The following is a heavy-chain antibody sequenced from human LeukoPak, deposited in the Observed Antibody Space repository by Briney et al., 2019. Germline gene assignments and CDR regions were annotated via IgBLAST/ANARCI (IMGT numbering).Heavy chain of an antibody. J-gene: IGHJ4*02. CDR2: ISSSSSYI. CDR1: GVTFSSLW. Sequence: PGGSLRLSCAASGVTFSSLWMTWVRQAPGKGLEWVSSISSSSSYIYYADSVKGRFTISRDNAKNSLYLQMNSLRAEDTAVYYCARDKSYSSSWYLFDYWGQGTLVTVSS. D-gene: IGHD6-13*01. CDR3: ARDKSYSSSWYLFDY. V-gene: IGHV3-21*01.